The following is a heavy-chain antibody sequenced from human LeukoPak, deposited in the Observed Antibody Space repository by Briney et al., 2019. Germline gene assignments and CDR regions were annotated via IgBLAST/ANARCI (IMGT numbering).Heavy chain of an antibody. J-gene: IGHJ3*02. CDR3: ATRDGYNNGAFDI. V-gene: IGHV3-30*02. CDR1: GFTFSSYG. CDR2: IRYDGSNK. Sequence: GALRLSCAASGFTFSSYGMHWVRQAPGKGLEWVAFIRYDGSNKYYADSVKGRFTISRDNSKNTLYLQMNSLRAEDTAVYYCATRDGYNNGAFDIWGQGTMVTVSS. D-gene: IGHD5-24*01.